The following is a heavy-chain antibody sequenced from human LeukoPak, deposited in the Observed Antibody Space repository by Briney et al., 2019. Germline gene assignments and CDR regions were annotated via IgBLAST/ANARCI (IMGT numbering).Heavy chain of an antibody. J-gene: IGHJ4*02. Sequence: ASVKVSCKASGYTFTDYTMHWLRQAPGQRLDWMGWINGGSGNTKYSPEFQGRVTITRDTSASTAYMELSSLRSEDTAVYYCANPRYDSSGYYNVDGGQGTLVTVSS. V-gene: IGHV1-3*01. D-gene: IGHD3-22*01. CDR3: ANPRYDSSGYYNVD. CDR1: GYTFTDYT. CDR2: INGGSGNT.